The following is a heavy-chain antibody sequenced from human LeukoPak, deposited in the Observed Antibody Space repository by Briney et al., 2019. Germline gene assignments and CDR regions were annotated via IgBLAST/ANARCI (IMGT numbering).Heavy chain of an antibody. Sequence: GGSLRLSCAAPGFTFSSYSMNWVRQAPGKGLEWVSSISSSSSYIYYADSVKGRFTISRDNAKNSLYLQMNSLRAEDTAVYYCARDPGYCSGGSCYSSPWAYWGQGTLVTVSS. D-gene: IGHD2-15*01. CDR2: ISSSSSYI. CDR1: GFTFSSYS. J-gene: IGHJ4*02. CDR3: ARDPGYCSGGSCYSSPWAY. V-gene: IGHV3-21*01.